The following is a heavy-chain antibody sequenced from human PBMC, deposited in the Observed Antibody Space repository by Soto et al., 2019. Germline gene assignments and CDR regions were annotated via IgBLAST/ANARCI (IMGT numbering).Heavy chain of an antibody. CDR2: IYYSGST. CDR3: ARESGLTIFGVVTLNGFDY. J-gene: IGHJ4*02. Sequence: SETLSLTCTVSGGSISSYYWSWIRQPPGKGLEWIGYIYYSGSTNYNPSLKSRVTISVDTSKNQFSLKLSSVTAADTAVYYCARESGLTIFGVVTLNGFDYWGQGTLVTVSS. D-gene: IGHD3-3*01. V-gene: IGHV4-59*01. CDR1: GGSISSYY.